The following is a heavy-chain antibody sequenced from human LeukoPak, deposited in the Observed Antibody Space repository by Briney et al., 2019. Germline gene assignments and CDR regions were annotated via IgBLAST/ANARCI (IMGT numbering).Heavy chain of an antibody. CDR3: AREVEAYFDY. J-gene: IGHJ4*02. D-gene: IGHD2-15*01. CDR1: GGSISSGSYY. CDR2: IYTSGST. Sequence: SETLSLTCTVSGGSISSGSYYWSWIRQPAGKGLEWIGRIYTSGSTNYNPSLKSRVTISVDTSKNQFSLKLSSVTAADTAVYYCAREVEAYFDYWGQGTLVTVSS. V-gene: IGHV4-61*02.